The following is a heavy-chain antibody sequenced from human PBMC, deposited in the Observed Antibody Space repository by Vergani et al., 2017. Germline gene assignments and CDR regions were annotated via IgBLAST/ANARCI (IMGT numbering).Heavy chain of an antibody. CDR1: GGTFSSYA. J-gene: IGHJ4*02. CDR2: IIPIFGTA. CDR3: AIRYSSSWYGYFDY. D-gene: IGHD6-13*01. Sequence: QVQLVQSGAEVKKPGYSVKVSCKASGGTFSSYAISWVRQAPGQGLEWMGGIIPIFGTANYAQKFQGRVTITADESTSTAYMELSSLRSEDTAVYYCAIRYSSSWYGYFDYWGQGTLVTVSS. V-gene: IGHV1-69*01.